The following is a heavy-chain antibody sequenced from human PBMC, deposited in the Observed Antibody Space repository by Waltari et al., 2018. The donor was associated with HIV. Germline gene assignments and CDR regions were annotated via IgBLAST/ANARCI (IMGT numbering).Heavy chain of an antibody. D-gene: IGHD2-2*02. V-gene: IGHV4-34*01. J-gene: IGHJ6*02. CDR3: ARYTAFYCSSTSCYTLGYYYYGMDV. CDR1: GGSFSAYY. Sequence: QVQLQQWGAGLLKPSETLSLTCAVYGGSFSAYYWSWIRQPLGKGLEWIGEVNHRGSTNYNPSLKSGVTRSVDTSKSQFSLKLSSVAAADTAVYYCARYTAFYCSSTSCYTLGYYYYGMDVWGQGTTVTVSS. CDR2: VNHRGST.